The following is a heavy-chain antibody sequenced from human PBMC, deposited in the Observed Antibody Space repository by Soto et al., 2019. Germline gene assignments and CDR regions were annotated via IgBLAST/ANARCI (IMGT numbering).Heavy chain of an antibody. Sequence: QVQLVESGGGVVQPGRSLRLSCAASGFTFSSYGMHWVLQAPGKGLGWVAIISYDGSNKYYADSVKGRFTVSRDNSKNTLFLQMNSLRAEDTAVYYCAREGGGSIQLWTYYYYGMDVWGQGTTVTVSS. J-gene: IGHJ6*02. V-gene: IGHV3-30*03. D-gene: IGHD5-18*01. CDR2: ISYDGSNK. CDR1: GFTFSSYG. CDR3: AREGGGSIQLWTYYYYGMDV.